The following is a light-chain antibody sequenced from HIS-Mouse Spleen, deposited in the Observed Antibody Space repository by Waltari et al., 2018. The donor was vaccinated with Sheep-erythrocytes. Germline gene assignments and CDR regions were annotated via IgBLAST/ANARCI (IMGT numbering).Light chain of an antibody. CDR3: CSYAGSYNHV. J-gene: IGLJ1*01. V-gene: IGLV2-11*01. CDR2: DVS. Sequence: QSALTQPRSVSGSPGQSVTISCTGTSSDVGGYNYVSWYQQHPGKAPKLMIYDVSKLPSGLPVRVSGSKSCNTSSLTISELQAEDEADYSCCSYAGSYNHVFATGTKVTVL. CDR1: SSDVGGYNY.